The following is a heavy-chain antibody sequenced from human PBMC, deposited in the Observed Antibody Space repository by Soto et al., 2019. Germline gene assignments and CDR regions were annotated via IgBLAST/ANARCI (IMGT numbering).Heavy chain of an antibody. V-gene: IGHV4-30-4*01. CDR3: ARVVIQYPHYYYYGMDV. CDR2: IYYSGST. CDR1: GGSISSGDYY. Sequence: QVQLQESGPGLVKPSQTLSLTCTVSGGSISSGDYYWSWIRQPPGKGLEWIGYIYYSGSTYYNPSLKSRFTISVDTSKNQFSLKLSSVTAADTAVYYCARVVIQYPHYYYYGMDVWGQGTTVTVSS. J-gene: IGHJ6*02. D-gene: IGHD4-4*01.